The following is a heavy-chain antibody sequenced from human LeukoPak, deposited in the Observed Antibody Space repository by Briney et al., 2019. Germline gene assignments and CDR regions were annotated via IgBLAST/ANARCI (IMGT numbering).Heavy chain of an antibody. CDR1: GFTVSSNY. CDR2: VHHTGRA. CDR3: AREPDA. V-gene: IGHV4-38-2*02. Sequence: GSLRLSCAASGFTVSSNYMSWVRQAPGKGLEWLGTVHHTGRAFYNPSLRGRTTVSVDTSKNQFSLKLTSVTAADTAVYYCAREPDAWGQGTLVTVSS. J-gene: IGHJ5*02.